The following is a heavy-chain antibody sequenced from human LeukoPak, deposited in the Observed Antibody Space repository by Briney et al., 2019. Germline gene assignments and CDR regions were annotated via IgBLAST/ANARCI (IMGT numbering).Heavy chain of an antibody. CDR1: GVSFNDYY. CDR2: INHSGYT. Sequence: PSETLSLTCAVSGVSFNDYYWSWVRQTPGKGLEWIGEINHSGYTNDSPSLKSRVTLSIDTSRKQFSLNLGSVTVADTGIYYCTRMTTGHDYWGQGTLVTASS. CDR3: TRMTTGHDY. V-gene: IGHV4-34*01. J-gene: IGHJ4*02. D-gene: IGHD4-17*01.